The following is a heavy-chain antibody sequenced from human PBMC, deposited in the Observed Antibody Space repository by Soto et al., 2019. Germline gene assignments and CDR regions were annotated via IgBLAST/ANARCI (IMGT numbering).Heavy chain of an antibody. CDR3: ARSFMGPVDCFDY. J-gene: IGHJ4*02. D-gene: IGHD2-15*01. CDR1: NGSLSSNY. V-gene: IGHV4-59*01. Sequence: SETPSLTCTVSNGSLSSNYWSWIRQSPGKGLEWIGNIYYSGSTNYNPSLKSRVTMSVDTSKNQFTLKLSSVTAADTGVYFCARSFMGPVDCFDYRGQRTQVTVSS. CDR2: IYYSGST.